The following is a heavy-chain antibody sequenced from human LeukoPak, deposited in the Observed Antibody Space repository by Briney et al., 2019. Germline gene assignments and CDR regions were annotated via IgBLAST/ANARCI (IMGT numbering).Heavy chain of an antibody. D-gene: IGHD1-26*01. CDR2: IASDGSST. Sequence: GGSLRLSCAASGFTFSSYWMNWVRQAPGKGLVWVSRIASDGSSTTYADSVKGRFSISRDNAKNTLYLQMNSLRVEDTAVYYCARGLGYSGSYYWFDPWGQGTLVTVSS. CDR1: GFTFSSYW. V-gene: IGHV3-74*01. CDR3: ARGLGYSGSYYWFDP. J-gene: IGHJ5*02.